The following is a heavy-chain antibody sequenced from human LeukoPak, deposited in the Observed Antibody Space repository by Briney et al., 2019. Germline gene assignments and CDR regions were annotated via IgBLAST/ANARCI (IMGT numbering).Heavy chain of an antibody. V-gene: IGHV3-7*03. CDR2: IRQDGGER. J-gene: IGHJ6*02. CDR1: GFTFSNYW. Sequence: GGSLRLSCAAPGFTFSNYWMNWVRQVPGKGLEWVATIRQDGGERYYVDSVEGRFTISRDNGKTSVYLQMNSLRADDTAVYYCARSRAAVVMGELIPSFYYGMDVWGQGTTVTVSS. D-gene: IGHD3-16*01. CDR3: ARSRAAVVMGELIPSFYYGMDV.